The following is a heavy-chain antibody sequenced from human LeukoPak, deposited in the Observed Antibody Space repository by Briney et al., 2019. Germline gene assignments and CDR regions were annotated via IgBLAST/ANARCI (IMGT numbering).Heavy chain of an antibody. D-gene: IGHD6-13*01. CDR1: GFTFNNYS. CDR3: AKDQVGGYSSSLYYYYGMDV. V-gene: IGHV3-23*01. Sequence: GGSLRLSCAASGFTFNNYSTNWVRQALGKGLEWVSAISGSGGSTYYADSVKGRFTISRDNSKNTLYLQMNSLRAEDTAVYYCAKDQVGGYSSSLYYYYGMDVWGKGTTVTVSS. J-gene: IGHJ6*04. CDR2: ISGSGGST.